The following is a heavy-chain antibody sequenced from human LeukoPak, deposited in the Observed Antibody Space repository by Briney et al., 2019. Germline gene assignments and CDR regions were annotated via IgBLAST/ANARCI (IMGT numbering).Heavy chain of an antibody. CDR1: GFSLSTSAMC. V-gene: IGHV2-70*11. D-gene: IGHD6-13*01. CDR3: ARIVAAAGNGFDP. CDR2: IDWDGDK. J-gene: IGHJ5*02. Sequence: SGPTLVNPTQTLTLTCTLSGFSLSTSAMCVGWIRRPPGKALEWLARIDWDGDKHYSTSLKTRLTISKDTSKNQVVLTMTNIDPVDTGTYYCARIVAAAGNGFDPWGQGTLVTVSS.